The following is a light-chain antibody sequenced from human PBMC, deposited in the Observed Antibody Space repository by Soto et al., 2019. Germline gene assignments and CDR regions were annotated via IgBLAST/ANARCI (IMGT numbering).Light chain of an antibody. CDR3: AAWDDSLNGWV. CDR2: ENN. CDR1: NSNIGSNT. V-gene: IGLV1-44*01. J-gene: IGLJ3*02. Sequence: QSVLTQAPSASGTPGQTVAISCSGSNSNIGSNTVNWYQQFPGTAPNLLIYENNQRPSGVPDRFSGSKSDTSASLAISGLLSEDESTYYCAAWDDSLNGWVFGGGTKVTVL.